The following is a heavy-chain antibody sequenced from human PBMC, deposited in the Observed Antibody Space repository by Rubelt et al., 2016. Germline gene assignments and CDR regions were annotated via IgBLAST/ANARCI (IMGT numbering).Heavy chain of an antibody. Sequence: APGQGLEWMGRINPNSGGTNYAQTFQGRVTMTRDTSISTAYMDLSRLRSDDTAVYYCTSALPAAGCFDYWGQGTLVTVSS. J-gene: IGHJ4*02. CDR3: TSALPAAGCFDY. D-gene: IGHD6-13*01. CDR2: INPNSGGT. V-gene: IGHV1-2*06.